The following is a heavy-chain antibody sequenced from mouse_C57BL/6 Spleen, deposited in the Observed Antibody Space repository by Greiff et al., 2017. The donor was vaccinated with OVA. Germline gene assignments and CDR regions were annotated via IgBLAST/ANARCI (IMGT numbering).Heavy chain of an antibody. Sequence: EVMLVESGGGLVKPGGSLKLSCAASGFTFSDYGMHWVRQAPEKGLEWVAYISSGSSTIYYADTVKGRFTISRDNAKNTLFLQMTSLRSEDTAMYYCARLSNLYAMDYWGQGTSVTVSS. V-gene: IGHV5-17*01. J-gene: IGHJ4*01. CDR3: ARLSNLYAMDY. CDR2: ISSGSSTI. CDR1: GFTFSDYG. D-gene: IGHD2-5*01.